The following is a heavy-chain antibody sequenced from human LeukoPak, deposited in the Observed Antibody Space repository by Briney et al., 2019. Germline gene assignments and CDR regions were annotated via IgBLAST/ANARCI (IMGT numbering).Heavy chain of an antibody. V-gene: IGHV1-2*02. D-gene: IGHD2-15*01. CDR2: INPNSGGT. CDR1: GYTFTGYY. J-gene: IGHJ5*02. Sequence: GASVKVSCKASGYTFTGYYMHWVRQAPGQGLEWMGWINPNSGGTNYAQKFQGRVTMTRDTSISTAYMELSRLRSDDTVVHYCARGHPYCSDGSCYFDVVGASPNWFDPWGQGTLVTVSS. CDR3: ARGHPYCSDGSCYFDVVGASPNWFDP.